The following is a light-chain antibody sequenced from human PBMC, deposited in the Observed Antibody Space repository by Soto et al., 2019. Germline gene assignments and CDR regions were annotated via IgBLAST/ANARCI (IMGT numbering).Light chain of an antibody. V-gene: IGLV2-8*01. CDR3: TSYIGNNNYV. Sequence: QSALTQPPSASGSPGRSITISCTGTSSDVGGYNYVSWYQQHPGKIPKLLIYEVTKRPPGVPDRFSGSKSGNTASLTVSGLQVEDEADYYCTSYIGNNNYVFGGGTKLTVL. CDR2: EVT. J-gene: IGLJ3*02. CDR1: SSDVGGYNY.